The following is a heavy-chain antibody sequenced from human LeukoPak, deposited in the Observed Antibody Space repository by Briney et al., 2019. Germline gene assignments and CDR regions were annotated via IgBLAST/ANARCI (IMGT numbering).Heavy chain of an antibody. CDR3: AKSVGGWYDYFAY. J-gene: IGHJ4*02. CDR2: IYSGGST. D-gene: IGHD6-19*01. Sequence: PGGTLRLSCAASGFTVSSNYMSWVRQAPGKGLEWVSVIYSGGSTYYADSVKGRFTISRDNAKNSVYLQMNSLRAEDTAVYYCAKSVGGWYDYFAYWGQGTLVTVSS. CDR1: GFTVSSNY. V-gene: IGHV3-53*01.